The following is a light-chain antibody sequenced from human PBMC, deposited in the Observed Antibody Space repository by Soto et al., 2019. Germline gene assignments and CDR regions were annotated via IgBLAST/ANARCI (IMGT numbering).Light chain of an antibody. V-gene: IGLV2-14*01. CDR3: SSYTSSSPGV. Sequence: QSVLTQPASVSGSLGQSITISCTGTSSDVGGYKYVSWYQQYPGKAPKLMMYDVSNRPSGVSNLFSGSKSGNTASLTISGLQAEDEADYYCSSYTSSSPGVFGTGTKVTVL. CDR1: SSDVGGYKY. J-gene: IGLJ1*01. CDR2: DVS.